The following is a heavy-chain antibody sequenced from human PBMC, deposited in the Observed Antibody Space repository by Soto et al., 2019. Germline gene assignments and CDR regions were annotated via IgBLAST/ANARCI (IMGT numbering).Heavy chain of an antibody. J-gene: IGHJ6*02. CDR2: IYYSGST. D-gene: IGHD3-10*01. V-gene: IGHV4-39*01. Sequence: PSETLSLTCTVSGGSISSSSYYWGWIRQPPGKGLEWIGSIYYSGSTYYNPSLKSRVTISVDTSKNQFSLKLSSVTAADTAVYYCARLLGRFGELYYYYGMDVWGQGTKVTVS. CDR3: ARLLGRFGELYYYYGMDV. CDR1: GGSISSSSYY.